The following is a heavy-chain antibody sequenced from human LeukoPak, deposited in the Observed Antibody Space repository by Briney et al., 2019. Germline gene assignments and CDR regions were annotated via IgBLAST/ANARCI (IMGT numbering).Heavy chain of an antibody. CDR3: ARDHFRGWFRRHNWFDP. CDR1: GFTFSSYA. D-gene: IGHD6-19*01. Sequence: GGPLRLSCAASGFTFSSYAMSWVRQAPGKGLEWVSSISSSSSYIYYADSVKGRFTISRDNAKNSLYLQMNSLRAEDTAVYYCARDHFRGWFRRHNWFDPWGQGTLVTVSS. CDR2: ISSSSSYI. V-gene: IGHV3-21*01. J-gene: IGHJ5*02.